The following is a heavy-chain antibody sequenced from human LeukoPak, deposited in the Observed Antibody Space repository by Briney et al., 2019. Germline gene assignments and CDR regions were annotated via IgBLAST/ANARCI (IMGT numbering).Heavy chain of an antibody. J-gene: IGHJ6*03. CDR2: ISSSSSYI. CDR1: GFTFSSYS. D-gene: IGHD3-3*01. Sequence: GGSLRLSCAASGFTFSSYSMNWVRQAPGKGLEWVSSISSSSSYIYYADSVKGRFTISRDNAKNSLYLQMNSLRAEDTAVYYCARESNYDFWSGYYTGYYYYYMDAWGKGTTVTVSS. CDR3: ARESNYDFWSGYYTGYYYYYMDA. V-gene: IGHV3-21*01.